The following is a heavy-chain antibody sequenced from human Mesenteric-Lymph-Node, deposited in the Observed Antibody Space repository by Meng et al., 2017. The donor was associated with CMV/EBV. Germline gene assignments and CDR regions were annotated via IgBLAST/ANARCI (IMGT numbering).Heavy chain of an antibody. CDR2: INHSGST. CDR3: ARHQRWLKSEGGFNY. Sequence: QAQLQQWGAGLVKPSETLSLTCAVDGGSSSGYYWSWIRQPPGKGLEWIGEINHSGSTNYNPSLKSRVTISVDTSKNQFSLKLSSVTAADTAVYYCARHQRWLKSEGGFNYWGQGTLVTVSS. CDR1: GGSSSGYY. D-gene: IGHD4-23*01. J-gene: IGHJ4*02. V-gene: IGHV4-34*01.